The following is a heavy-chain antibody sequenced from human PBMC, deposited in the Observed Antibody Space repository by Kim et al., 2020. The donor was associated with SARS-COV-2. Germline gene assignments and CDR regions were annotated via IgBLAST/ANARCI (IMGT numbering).Heavy chain of an antibody. CDR1: GGTFSSYA. CDR2: IIPIFGTA. CDR3: ARTYLGPPPRNYYYGMDV. D-gene: IGHD2-21*01. J-gene: IGHJ6*02. Sequence: SVKVSCKASGGTFSSYAISWVRQAPGQGLEWMGGIIPIFGTANYAQKFQGRVTITADESTSTAYMELSSLRSEDTAVYYCARTYLGPPPRNYYYGMDVWGQGTTVTVSS. V-gene: IGHV1-69*13.